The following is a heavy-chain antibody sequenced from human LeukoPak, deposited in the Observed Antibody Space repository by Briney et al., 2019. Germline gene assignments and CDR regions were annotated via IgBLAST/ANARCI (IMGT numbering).Heavy chain of an antibody. Sequence: SVKVSCKASGGSFSSYAISWVRQAPGQGLEWMGGIIPIFGTANYAQKFQGRVTITADESTSTAYMELSSLRSEDTAVYYCARDQGSGWYLGQYFQHWGQGTLVTVSS. CDR2: IIPIFGTA. J-gene: IGHJ1*01. D-gene: IGHD6-19*01. CDR1: GGSFSSYA. V-gene: IGHV1-69*13. CDR3: ARDQGSGWYLGQYFQH.